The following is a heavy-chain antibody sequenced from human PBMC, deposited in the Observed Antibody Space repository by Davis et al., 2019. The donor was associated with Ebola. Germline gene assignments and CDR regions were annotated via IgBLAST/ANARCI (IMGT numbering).Heavy chain of an antibody. CDR1: GFTFSSYS. V-gene: IGHV3-48*02. CDR3: ARDRSRAGATSPAGY. D-gene: IGHD1-26*01. Sequence: PGGSLRLSCAASGFTFSSYSMSWVRQAPGKGLEWVSYISSSSSTIYYADSVKGRFTISRDNAKNSLYLQMNSLRDEDTAVYYCARDRSRAGATSPAGYWGQGTLVTVSS. J-gene: IGHJ4*02. CDR2: ISSSSSTI.